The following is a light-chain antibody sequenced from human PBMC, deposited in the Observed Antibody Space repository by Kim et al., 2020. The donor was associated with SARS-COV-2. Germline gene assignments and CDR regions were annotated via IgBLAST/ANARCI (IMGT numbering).Light chain of an antibody. J-gene: IGKJ4*01. CDR2: GAS. CDR1: QSIRSN. Sequence: EIVMTQSPATLSVSPGERATLSCRASQSIRSNLAWYQQKPGQAPRLLIYGASTRATGIPARFSGSGSGTDFTLTISSLQSEDFAVYYCQQYNNWPPLTFGGGTKVDIK. V-gene: IGKV3-15*01. CDR3: QQYNNWPPLT.